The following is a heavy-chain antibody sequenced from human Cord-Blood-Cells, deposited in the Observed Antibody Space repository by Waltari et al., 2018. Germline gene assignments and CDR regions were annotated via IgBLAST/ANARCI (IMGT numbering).Heavy chain of an antibody. J-gene: IGHJ4*02. D-gene: IGHD4-17*01. Sequence: EVQLVESGGGLVKPGRSLRLSCTASGFTFGDYAMSWFRQATGKGLEWVGFIRSKAYGGTTEYAASVKGRFTISRDDSKSIAYLQMNSLKTEDTAVYYCTRGRMTTVTTFDYWGQGTLVTVSS. CDR1: GFTFGDYA. CDR2: IRSKAYGGTT. V-gene: IGHV3-49*05. CDR3: TRGRMTTVTTFDY.